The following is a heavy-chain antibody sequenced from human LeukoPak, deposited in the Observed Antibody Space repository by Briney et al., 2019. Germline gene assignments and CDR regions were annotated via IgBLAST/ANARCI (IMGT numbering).Heavy chain of an antibody. CDR2: INHSGST. CDR3: ARESRYSGSPSLRVESYYYMDV. D-gene: IGHD6-6*01. V-gene: IGHV4-34*01. CDR1: GGSFSRYY. Sequence: KPSETLSLTCAVYGGSFSRYYWSWIRQPPGKGLEWIGEINHSGSTNYNPSLKSRVTISVDTSKNQFSLKLSSVTAADTAVYYCARESRYSGSPSLRVESYYYMDVWGKGTTVTVSS. J-gene: IGHJ6*03.